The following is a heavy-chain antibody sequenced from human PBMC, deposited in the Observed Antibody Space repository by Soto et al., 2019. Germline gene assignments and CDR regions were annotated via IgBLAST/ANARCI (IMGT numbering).Heavy chain of an antibody. D-gene: IGHD3-3*01. V-gene: IGHV4-61*01. Sequence: SETLSLTCTVSGGSISSSSYYWGWIRQPPGKGLEWIGYIYYSGSTNYNPSLKGRVTISVDTSKNQFSLKLSSVTAADTAVYYCARDYTYYDFWSGYLDVWGQGTTVTVSS. CDR2: IYYSGST. CDR3: ARDYTYYDFWSGYLDV. CDR1: GGSISSSSYY. J-gene: IGHJ6*02.